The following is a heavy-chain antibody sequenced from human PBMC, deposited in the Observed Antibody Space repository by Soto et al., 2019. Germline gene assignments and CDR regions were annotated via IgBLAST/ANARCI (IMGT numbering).Heavy chain of an antibody. CDR1: GYRLTTFF. CDR2: INPGYPAGRST. CDR3: AREAIVAGATTGMDV. D-gene: IGHD1-26*01. Sequence: ASGWVACNASGYRLTTFFMHWVGQAPGQGLEWMGVINPGYPAGRSTTYAQKVQGRVTMTTDTSTSTVYMELSRLRSDDTAVYYCAREAIVAGATTGMDVWGQGTTVTVSS. J-gene: IGHJ6*02. V-gene: IGHV1-46*01.